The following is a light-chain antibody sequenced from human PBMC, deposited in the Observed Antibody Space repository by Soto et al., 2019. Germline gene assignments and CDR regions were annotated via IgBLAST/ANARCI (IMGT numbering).Light chain of an antibody. CDR3: SSFTSKSTLI. CDR1: SSDVGAYNY. J-gene: IGLJ2*01. CDR2: EVS. Sequence: QSALTQPASVSGSPGQSITISCTGTSSDVGAYNYVSWYQHNPGKAPKLMIYEVSKRPSGIPLRFSASKSGNTASLTISGLQAEDEAHYYCSSFTSKSTLIFGGGTKLTVL. V-gene: IGLV2-14*01.